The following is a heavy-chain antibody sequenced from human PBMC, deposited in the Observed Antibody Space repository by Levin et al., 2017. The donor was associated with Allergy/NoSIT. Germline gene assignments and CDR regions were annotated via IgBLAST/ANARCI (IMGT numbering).Heavy chain of an antibody. CDR1: GGSVSSDY. Sequence: NSSETLSLTCTVSGGSVSSDYWSWIRQPPGKGLEWIGYIYYSGGSDYNPSLKSRLSISVDTSKNQFSLKLSSVTAADTAMYYCARVRRSGYYEVDYFDYWGQGTLVTVSS. J-gene: IGHJ4*02. CDR3: ARVRRSGYYEVDYFDY. V-gene: IGHV4-59*02. D-gene: IGHD3-3*01. CDR2: IYYSGGS.